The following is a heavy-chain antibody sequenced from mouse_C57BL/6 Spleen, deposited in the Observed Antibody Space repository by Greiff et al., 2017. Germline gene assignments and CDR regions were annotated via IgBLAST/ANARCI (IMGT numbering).Heavy chain of an antibody. CDR1: GYTFTSYW. CDR2: IDPSDSYT. Sequence: QVQLQQPGAELVKPGASVKLSCKASGYTFTSYWMQWVKQRPGQGLEWIGEIDPSDSYTNYNQKFKGKATLTVDTSSSTAYMQLSSLTSEDSAVYYCARKGDIRSNDAMDYWGQGTSVTVSS. J-gene: IGHJ4*01. CDR3: ARKGDIRSNDAMDY. D-gene: IGHD1-3*01. V-gene: IGHV1-50*01.